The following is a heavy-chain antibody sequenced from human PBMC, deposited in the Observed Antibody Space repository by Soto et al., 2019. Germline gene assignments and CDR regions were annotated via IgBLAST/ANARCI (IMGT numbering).Heavy chain of an antibody. V-gene: IGHV1-2*02. Sequence: QVQLVQSGAEVKKPGASVKVSCKTSGYTFAAFFIHWIRQAPGQGLEWMGWINPTSGATVSAQKFQDRVTMTRDTSISTAYMELRGLKSDDTAFYYCTRDPDYGDYWGYFFDYWGQGTPVSVSS. CDR3: TRDPDYGDYWGYFFDY. D-gene: IGHD4-17*01. J-gene: IGHJ4*02. CDR1: GYTFAAFF. CDR2: INPTSGAT.